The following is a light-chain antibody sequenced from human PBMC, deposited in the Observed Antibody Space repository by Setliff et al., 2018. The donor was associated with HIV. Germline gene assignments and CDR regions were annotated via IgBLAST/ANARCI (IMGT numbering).Light chain of an antibody. CDR1: SSDVGGYNY. CDR2: DVS. CDR3: CSYAGSGPV. Sequence: QSVLPQPASVSGSPGQSITISCTGTSSDVGGYNYVSWYQQHPGKAPKVMIYDVSKRPSGISNSFSGSKSGNTASLTISGLQAVDEAGYYCCSYAGSGPVFGAGTKFTVL. J-gene: IGLJ1*01. V-gene: IGLV2-23*02.